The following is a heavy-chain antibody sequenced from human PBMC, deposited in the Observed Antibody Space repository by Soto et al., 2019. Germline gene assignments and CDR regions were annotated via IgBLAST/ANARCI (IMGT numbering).Heavy chain of an antibody. J-gene: IGHJ2*01. CDR2: IYYSGST. V-gene: IGHV4-30-4*01. CDR3: ARDPQDWYFDL. CDR1: GGSISSGDYY. Sequence: LSLTCTVSGGSISSGDYYWSWIRQPPGKGLEWIGYIYYSGSTYYNPSLKSRVTISVDTSKNQFSLKLSSVTAADTAVYYCARDPQDWYFDLWGRGTLVTVSS.